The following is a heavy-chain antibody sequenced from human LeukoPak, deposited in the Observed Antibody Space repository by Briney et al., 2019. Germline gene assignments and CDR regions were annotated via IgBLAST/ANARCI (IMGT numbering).Heavy chain of an antibody. Sequence: PSQTLSLTCAVSGGSISSGGYSWSWILQPPGKGLEWIGYIYHSGSTYYNPSLKSRVTISVDRSKNQFSLKLSSVTAADTAVYYCARAPYYYDSSRYYFDYWGQGTLVTVSS. CDR3: ARAPYYYDSSRYYFDY. D-gene: IGHD3-22*01. CDR1: GGSISSGGYS. V-gene: IGHV4-30-2*01. CDR2: IYHSGST. J-gene: IGHJ4*02.